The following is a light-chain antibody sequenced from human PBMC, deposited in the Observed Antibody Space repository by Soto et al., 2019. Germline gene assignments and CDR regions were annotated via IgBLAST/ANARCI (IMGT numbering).Light chain of an antibody. J-gene: IGLJ2*01. Sequence: QSVLTQPPSASGTPGQRVTISCSGSSSNIGSNPVNWYQQLPGTAPKLLINSNNQRPSGVPDRFSASKSGTSAYLAITGLQSEDEADYYCAAWDDSLNGVVFGGGTKLTVL. CDR2: SNN. CDR3: AAWDDSLNGVV. CDR1: SSNIGSNP. V-gene: IGLV1-44*01.